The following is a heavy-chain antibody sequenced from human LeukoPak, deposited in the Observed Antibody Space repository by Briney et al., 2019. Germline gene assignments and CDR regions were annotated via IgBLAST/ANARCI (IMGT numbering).Heavy chain of an antibody. CDR3: ARVGYDSSGYTFDY. Sequence: GGSLRLSCAASGFTFSSYAMHWVRQAPGKGLEYVSAISSNGGSTYYANSVKGRFIISRDNSKNTLYLQMGSLRAEDMAVYYCARVGYDSSGYTFDYWGQGTLVTVSS. V-gene: IGHV3-64*01. CDR2: ISSNGGST. J-gene: IGHJ4*02. CDR1: GFTFSSYA. D-gene: IGHD3-22*01.